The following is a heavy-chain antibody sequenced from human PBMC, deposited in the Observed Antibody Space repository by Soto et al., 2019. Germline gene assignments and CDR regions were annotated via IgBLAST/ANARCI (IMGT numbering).Heavy chain of an antibody. CDR1: GFNFRGST. Sequence: EVQLVESGGGLVQPGGSLKLSCAASGFNFRGSTVHWVRQASGKGLEWLGRIRNKTNNYATAYAASVKGRFTISREDSRNTAYLQMNSLKTEDTAVYYCATIAVPGTSAFDIWGQGIMVTVSS. V-gene: IGHV3-73*02. CDR2: IRNKTNNYAT. D-gene: IGHD6-19*01. CDR3: ATIAVPGTSAFDI. J-gene: IGHJ3*02.